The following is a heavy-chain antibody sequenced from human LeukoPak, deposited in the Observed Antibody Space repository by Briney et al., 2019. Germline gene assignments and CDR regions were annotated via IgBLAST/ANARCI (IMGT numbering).Heavy chain of an antibody. CDR3: AREDCSSTSCYRAWFAP. D-gene: IGHD2-2*01. CDR2: IIPIFGTA. Sequence: SVKVSCKASAGTFSSYAISWVRQAPGQGLERMGRIIPIFGTANYAQKFQGRVTITTDESTSTAYMELSSLRSEDTAVYYCAREDCSSTSCYRAWFAPWGQGTLVTVSS. J-gene: IGHJ5*02. CDR1: AGTFSSYA. V-gene: IGHV1-69*05.